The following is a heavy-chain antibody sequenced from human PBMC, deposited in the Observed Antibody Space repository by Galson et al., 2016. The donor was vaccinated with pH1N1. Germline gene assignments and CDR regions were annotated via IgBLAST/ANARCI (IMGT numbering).Heavy chain of an antibody. CDR1: GYTFASYA. V-gene: IGHV7-4-1*02. J-gene: IGHJ4*02. Sequence: SVKVSCKASGYTFASYAINWVRQVPGQGLEWMGWIHTTTGDPSYGQGFTGRSVFSLDTSVTTAYLQISSLKTEDAAVYYCARESYRCSGGSCYLDSWGQGTLVTVSS. CDR2: IHTTTGDP. CDR3: ARESYRCSGGSCYLDS. D-gene: IGHD2-15*01.